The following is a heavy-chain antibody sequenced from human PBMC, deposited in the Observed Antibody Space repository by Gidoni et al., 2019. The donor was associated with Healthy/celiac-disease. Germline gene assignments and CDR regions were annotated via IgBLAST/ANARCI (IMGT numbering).Heavy chain of an antibody. CDR1: GFSLSTSGMC. CDR2: IDWDDDK. CDR3: ARLGGDYDYAGYYYYGMDV. Sequence: QVTLRESGPALLKPTQTLPLTCTFSGFSLSTSGMCVSWIRQPPGKALEWLALIDWDDDKYYSTSLKTRLTISKDTSKNQVVLTMTNMDPVDTATYYCARLGGDYDYAGYYYYGMDVWGQGTTVTVSS. D-gene: IGHD5-12*01. V-gene: IGHV2-70*01. J-gene: IGHJ6*02.